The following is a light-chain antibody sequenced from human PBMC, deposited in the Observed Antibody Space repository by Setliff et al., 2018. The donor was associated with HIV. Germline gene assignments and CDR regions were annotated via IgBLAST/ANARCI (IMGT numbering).Light chain of an antibody. Sequence: DIQMTQFPSTLSASVGDRVSITCRASQSIDVWLAWYQQKPGKAPKILIYRASHLENGVPSRFSASGSGTDFTLTISSLQPDDFATYYCQQYHTYSGTFGQGTKVDIK. CDR1: QSIDVW. J-gene: IGKJ1*01. CDR3: QQYHTYSGT. CDR2: RAS. V-gene: IGKV1-5*03.